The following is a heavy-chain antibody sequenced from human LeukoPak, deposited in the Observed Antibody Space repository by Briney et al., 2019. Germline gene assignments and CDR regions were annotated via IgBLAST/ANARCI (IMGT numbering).Heavy chain of an antibody. V-gene: IGHV3-48*01. CDR3: ARGYYYYMDV. CDR1: GFTFSSYS. Sequence: RGSLRLSCAASGFTFSSYSMNWVRQAPGKGLEWVSYISSSSRTIYYADSVKGRFTISRDNSKNTLYLQMNSLRAEDTAVYYCARGYYYYMDVWGKGTTVTVSS. CDR2: ISSSSRTI. J-gene: IGHJ6*03.